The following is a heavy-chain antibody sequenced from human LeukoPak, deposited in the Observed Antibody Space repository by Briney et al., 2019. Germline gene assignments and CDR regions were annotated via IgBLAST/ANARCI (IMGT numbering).Heavy chain of an antibody. CDR2: INHSGST. CDR3: ASGAQEFDY. Sequence: SETLSLTCAVYGGSFSGYYWSWIRQPQGKGLEWIGEINHSGSTNYNPSLKSRVTISVDTSKNQFSLKLSSVTAADTAVYYCASGAQEFDYWGQGTLVTVSS. J-gene: IGHJ4*02. CDR1: GGSFSGYY. V-gene: IGHV4-34*01.